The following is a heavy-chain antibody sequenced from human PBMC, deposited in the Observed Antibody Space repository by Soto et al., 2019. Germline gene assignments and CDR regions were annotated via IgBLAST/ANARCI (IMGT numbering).Heavy chain of an antibody. V-gene: IGHV3-30*18. CDR2: ISHDGTEK. J-gene: IGHJ4*02. CDR1: GFMFRNYG. D-gene: IGHD3-9*01. Sequence: QVQLVESGGGVVQAGMSLRLSCAASGFMFRNYGMHWVRQAPGKGMEWLALISHDGTEKYYGDAVKGRFTISRDNSQNTLFLNMNSLRPEDTAVYYCAKGHLLWLATDFDSWGQGILVSVSS. CDR3: AKGHLLWLATDFDS.